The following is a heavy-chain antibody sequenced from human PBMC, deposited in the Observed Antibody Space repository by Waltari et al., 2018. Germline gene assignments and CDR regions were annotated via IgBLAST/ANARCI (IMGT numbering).Heavy chain of an antibody. Sequence: LSCAASGFTFSSYSMNWVRQAPGKGLEWVSSISSSSSYIYYADSVKGRFTISRDNAKNSLYLQMNSLRAEDTAVYYCARLITMVHLDYWGQGTLVTVSS. CDR1: GFTFSSYS. V-gene: IGHV3-21*01. CDR3: ARLITMVHLDY. J-gene: IGHJ4*02. CDR2: ISSSSSYI. D-gene: IGHD3-10*01.